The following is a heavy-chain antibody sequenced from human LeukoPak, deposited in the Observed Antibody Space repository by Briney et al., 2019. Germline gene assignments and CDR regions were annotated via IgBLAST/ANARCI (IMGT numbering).Heavy chain of an antibody. D-gene: IGHD3-22*01. Sequence: PGGSLRLSCAASGFTFSDYSMNWVRQAPGKGLEWVSAISGSGGSTYYADSVKGRFTISRDNSKNTLYLQMNSLRAEDTAVYYCAKDLGKYYYDSSGPLDYWGQGTLVTVSS. CDR1: GFTFSDYS. CDR3: AKDLGKYYYDSSGPLDY. J-gene: IGHJ4*02. CDR2: ISGSGGST. V-gene: IGHV3-23*01.